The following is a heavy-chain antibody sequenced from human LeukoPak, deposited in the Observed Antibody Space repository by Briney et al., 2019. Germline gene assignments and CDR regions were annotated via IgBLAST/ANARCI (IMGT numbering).Heavy chain of an antibody. J-gene: IGHJ4*02. V-gene: IGHV4-39*01. CDR1: GGSISSSGYY. CDR3: ARRRVVARGYFDY. CDR2: ISQSGTT. D-gene: IGHD2-15*01. Sequence: WETLSLTCTVSGGSISSSGYYWDWIRQPPGKGLEWIGSISQSGTTYYNPPLKSRVTIFVDTSKSQFSLKLNSVTAADTAVYYCARRRVVARGYFDYWGQGVLVTVSS.